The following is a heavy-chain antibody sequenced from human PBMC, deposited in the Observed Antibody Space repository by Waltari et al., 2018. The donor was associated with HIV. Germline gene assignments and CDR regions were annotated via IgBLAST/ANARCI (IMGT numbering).Heavy chain of an antibody. CDR2: FDPEDRET. J-gene: IGHJ6*02. Sequence: QVQLVQSGAEVKKPGASVKVSCKVSGYILTELSIHWVRQAPGEGLEWMGGFDPEDRETIYAQKLQGRVTMTEDTSTDTTYMELSSLRSEDTAVYYCATTRQWLVHSGLDVWGQGTTVTVSS. CDR3: ATTRQWLVHSGLDV. V-gene: IGHV1-24*01. CDR1: GYILTELS. D-gene: IGHD6-19*01.